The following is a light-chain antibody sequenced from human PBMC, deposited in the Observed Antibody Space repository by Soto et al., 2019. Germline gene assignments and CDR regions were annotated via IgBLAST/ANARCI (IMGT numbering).Light chain of an antibody. CDR2: WAS. J-gene: IGKJ4*01. CDR3: HQYYNTPLT. V-gene: IGKV4-1*01. CDR1: QSVLYSSNNKNY. Sequence: DIVMTQSPDSLAVSLGERATINCNSSQSVLYSSNNKNYLAWYQQKPGQPPKLLIYWASTRESGVPDRFSGSGSGTDFTLTISSLQAEDVAVYYCHQYYNTPLTFGGGTKVDIK.